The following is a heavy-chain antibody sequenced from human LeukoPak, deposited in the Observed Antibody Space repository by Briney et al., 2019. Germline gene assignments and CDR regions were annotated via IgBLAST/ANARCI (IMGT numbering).Heavy chain of an antibody. J-gene: IGHJ4*02. V-gene: IGHV4-34*01. CDR2: INHSGST. D-gene: IGHD3-10*02. CDR3: ARGATCSGSYDQDY. Sequence: TSETLSLTCAVYGGSFSGYYWSWIRQPPGKGLEWIGEINHSGSTTYNPPPKSGVSTSVDTSKNQFSLQLSPVTAADTAVYYCARGATCSGSYDQDYWGQGTLVTVSS. CDR1: GGSFSGYY.